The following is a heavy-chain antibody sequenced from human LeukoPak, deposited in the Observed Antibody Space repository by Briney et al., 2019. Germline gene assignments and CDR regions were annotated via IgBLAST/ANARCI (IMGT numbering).Heavy chain of an antibody. J-gene: IGHJ4*02. CDR1: GYTFTNYG. CDR2: ISGYNGHT. D-gene: IGHD3-10*01. CDR3: ARARSYSFDY. V-gene: IGHV1-18*01. Sequence: ASVKVSCKASGYTFTNYGISWVRQAPGEGLEWMGWISGYNGHTDYAQKFQGRVTMTRDTSISTAYMELSRLTSDDTAVYFCARARSYSFDYWGQGTLVTVSS.